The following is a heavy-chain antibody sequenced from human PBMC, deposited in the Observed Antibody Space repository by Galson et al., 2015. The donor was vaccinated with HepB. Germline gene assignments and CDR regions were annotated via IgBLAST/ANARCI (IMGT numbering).Heavy chain of an antibody. J-gene: IGHJ5*02. CDR3: ARDNWSGGSWDRENWFDP. Sequence: LSLTCTVSGGSISSGSYYWSWIRQPAGKGLEWIGRIYTSGSTNYNPSLKSRVTMSVDTSKNQFSLKLSSVTAADTAVYYCARDNWSGGSWDRENWFDPWGQGTLVTVSS. CDR2: IYTSGST. V-gene: IGHV4-61*02. D-gene: IGHD2-15*01. CDR1: GGSISSGSYY.